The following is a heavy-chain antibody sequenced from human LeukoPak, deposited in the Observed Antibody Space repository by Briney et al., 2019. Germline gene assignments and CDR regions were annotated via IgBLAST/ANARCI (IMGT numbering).Heavy chain of an antibody. D-gene: IGHD3-9*01. Sequence: SVTVSCKASGYTFTGYYMHWVRQPPGRGLEGMGLINPNSGGTNYAQKLQGRVTMTRDTSISTAYMELSRLRSDDTAVYYCASDIHYDILTGDALFSWFDPWGQGTLVTVSS. V-gene: IGHV1-2*06. CDR1: GYTFTGYY. J-gene: IGHJ5*02. CDR3: ASDIHYDILTGDALFSWFDP. CDR2: INPNSGGT.